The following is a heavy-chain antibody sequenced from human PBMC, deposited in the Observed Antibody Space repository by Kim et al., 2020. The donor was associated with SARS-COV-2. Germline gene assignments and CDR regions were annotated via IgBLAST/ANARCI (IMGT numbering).Heavy chain of an antibody. CDR2: IKQDGSEK. Sequence: GGSLRLSCAASGFTFSSYWMSWVRQAPGKGLEWVANIKQDGSEKYYVDSVKGRFTISRDNAKNSLYLQMNSLRAEDTAVYYCARGKILTAALGVVVITTARTDAFDIWGQGTMVTVSS. CDR1: GFTFSSYW. J-gene: IGHJ3*02. V-gene: IGHV3-7*01. CDR3: ARGKILTAALGVVVITTARTDAFDI. D-gene: IGHD3-22*01.